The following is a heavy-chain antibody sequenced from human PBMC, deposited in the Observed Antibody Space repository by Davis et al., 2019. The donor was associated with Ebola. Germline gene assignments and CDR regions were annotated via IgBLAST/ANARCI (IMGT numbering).Heavy chain of an antibody. V-gene: IGHV4-34*01. Sequence: MPSETLSLTCAVYGGSFSGYYWSWIRQPPGKGLEWIGEINHSGSTNYNPSLKSRVTISVDTSKNQFSLKLSSVTAADTAVYYCARRPAIYYYYYGMDVWGQGTLVTVSS. CDR3: ARRPAIYYYYYGMDV. D-gene: IGHD2-2*01. J-gene: IGHJ6*02. CDR2: INHSGST. CDR1: GGSFSGYY.